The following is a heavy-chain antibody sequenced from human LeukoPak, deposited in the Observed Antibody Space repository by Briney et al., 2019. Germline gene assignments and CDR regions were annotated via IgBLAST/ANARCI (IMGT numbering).Heavy chain of an antibody. V-gene: IGHV3-23*01. CDR3: AKDLGGSRDY. CDR2: IRGST. Sequence: GGSLRLSCAASGFTFNNYAMSWVRQAPGKGLEWVSLIRGSTYYADSVKGRFTISRDNSQNTLYLQMNSLRAEDTALYYCAKDLGGSRDYWGQGTLVTVSS. CDR1: GFTFNNYA. D-gene: IGHD5-12*01. J-gene: IGHJ4*02.